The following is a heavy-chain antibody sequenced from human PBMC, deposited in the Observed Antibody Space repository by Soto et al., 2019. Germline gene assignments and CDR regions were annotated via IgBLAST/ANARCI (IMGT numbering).Heavy chain of an antibody. Sequence: SGPTLVNPTQTLTLTCTFSGFSLSTSGMCVSWIRQPPGKALEWLALIDWDDDKYYSTSLKTRLTISKDTSKNQVVLTMTNMDPVDTATYYCARILPGYCSSTSLSFDYWGQGTLVTVAS. D-gene: IGHD2-2*01. CDR3: ARILPGYCSSTSLSFDY. J-gene: IGHJ4*02. CDR2: IDWDDDK. V-gene: IGHV2-70*01. CDR1: GFSLSTSGMC.